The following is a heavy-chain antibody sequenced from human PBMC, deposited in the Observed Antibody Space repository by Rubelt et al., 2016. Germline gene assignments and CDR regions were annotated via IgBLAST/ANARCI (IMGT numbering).Heavy chain of an antibody. D-gene: IGHD6-19*01. V-gene: IGHV3-9*01. CDR1: GFTFDDYA. J-gene: IGHJ4*02. CDR2: ISWNSGSI. CDR3: ARENLSSSGWSEYYFDY. Sequence: EVQLVESGGGLVQPGRYLRLSCAASGFTFDDYAMHWVRQAPGKGLEWVSGISWNSGSIGYADSVKGRFTISRDNAKNSLYLQMNSLRAEDTAVYYCARENLSSSGWSEYYFDYWGQGTLVTVSS.